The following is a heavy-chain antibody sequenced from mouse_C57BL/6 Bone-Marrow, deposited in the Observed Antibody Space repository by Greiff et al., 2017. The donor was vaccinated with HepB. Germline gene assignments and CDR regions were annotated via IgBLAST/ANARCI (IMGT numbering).Heavy chain of an antibody. J-gene: IGHJ2*01. Sequence: QVQLKQPGAELVRPGTSVKMSCKASGYTFTNYWIGWAKQRPGHGLEWIGDIYPGGGYTNYNEKFKGKATLTADKSSSTAYMQFSSLTSEDSAIYYCARLRLTPVVGFDYWGQGTTLTVSS. D-gene: IGHD1-1*01. CDR3: ARLRLTPVVGFDY. CDR2: IYPGGGYT. CDR1: GYTFTNYW. V-gene: IGHV1-63*01.